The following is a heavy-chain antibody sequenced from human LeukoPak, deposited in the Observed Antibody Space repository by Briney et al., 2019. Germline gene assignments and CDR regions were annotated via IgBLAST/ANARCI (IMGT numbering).Heavy chain of an antibody. J-gene: IGHJ4*02. CDR1: GGTFSSYA. D-gene: IGHD6-19*01. CDR3: ARGQWLDPGDFDY. Sequence: ASVKVSCKASGGTFSSYAISWVRQAPGQGLEWMGRIIPILGIANYAQKLQGRVTITADKSTSTAYMELSSLRSEDTAVYYCARGQWLDPGDFDYWGQGTLVTVSS. V-gene: IGHV1-69*04. CDR2: IIPILGIA.